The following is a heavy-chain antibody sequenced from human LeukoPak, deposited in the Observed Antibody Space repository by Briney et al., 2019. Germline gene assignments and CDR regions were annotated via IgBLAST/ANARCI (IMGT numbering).Heavy chain of an antibody. V-gene: IGHV3-23*01. CDR3: AKEGAYCTNGVCWDWFDP. CDR1: GFTFSSYA. CDR2: ISGSGGST. Sequence: GGSLRLSCAASGFTFSSYAMSWVRQAPGKGLEWVSAISGSGGSTYYADSVKGRFTISRDNSKNTLYLQMNSLRAEDTAVYYCAKEGAYCTNGVCWDWFDPWGQGTLVTVSS. D-gene: IGHD2-8*01. J-gene: IGHJ5*02.